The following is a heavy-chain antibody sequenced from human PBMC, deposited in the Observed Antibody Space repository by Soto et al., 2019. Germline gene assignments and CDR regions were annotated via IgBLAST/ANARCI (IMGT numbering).Heavy chain of an antibody. J-gene: IGHJ6*02. D-gene: IGHD2-2*01. CDR2: IYPGDSDT. Sequence: XESLEIPCKGFGYSFTSHWIGWGLQMPGKGLEWMGIIYPGDSDTRYSPSFQGQVTISADKSISTAYLQWSSLKASDTAMYYCATGGYCSSTSCYALYYYYYGMDVWGQGTTVTVSS. CDR3: ATGGYCSSTSCYALYYYYYGMDV. V-gene: IGHV5-51*01. CDR1: GYSFTSHW.